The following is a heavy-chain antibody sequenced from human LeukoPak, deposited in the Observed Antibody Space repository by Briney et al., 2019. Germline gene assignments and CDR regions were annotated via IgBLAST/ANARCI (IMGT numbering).Heavy chain of an antibody. CDR3: AKDSSYYYDSSGYFDY. V-gene: IGHV3-23*01. CDR1: GFTFSSYA. Sequence: GGSLRLSCAASGFTFSSYAMSWVRQAPGKGLEWVSAISGSGGSTYYADSVKGRFTISRDNSKNTLYLQMNSLRAEDTAVYYCAKDSSYYYDSSGYFDYWGQGTLATVSS. D-gene: IGHD3-22*01. CDR2: ISGSGGST. J-gene: IGHJ4*02.